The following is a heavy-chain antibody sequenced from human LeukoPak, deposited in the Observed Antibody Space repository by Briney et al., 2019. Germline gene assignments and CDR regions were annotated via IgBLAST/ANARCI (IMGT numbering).Heavy chain of an antibody. V-gene: IGHV4-39*02. CDR2: IYYSGST. CDR3: AKDRGDYTDWFDP. CDR1: GGSISSSSYY. Sequence: SETLSLTSTVSGGSISSSSYYWGWIRQPPGKGLEWIESIYYSGSTYYNPSLKSRVTISVDTSKNQFSLKLSSVTAADTAVYYCAKDRGDYTDWFDPWGQGTLVTVSS. D-gene: IGHD4-17*01. J-gene: IGHJ5*02.